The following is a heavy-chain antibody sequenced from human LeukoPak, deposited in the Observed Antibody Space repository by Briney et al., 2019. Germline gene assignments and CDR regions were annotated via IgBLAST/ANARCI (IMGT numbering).Heavy chain of an antibody. J-gene: IGHJ3*02. Sequence: GEYLQISYKGSGYSFTSYWIGWVRQLPGKGLEWMGIIYPGDSDTRYSPSFQGQVTISADKSISTAYLQWSSLKASDTAMYYCARPLPPYYYDSSVYSTDAFDIWGQGTMVTVSS. CDR3: ARPLPPYYYDSSVYSTDAFDI. CDR1: GYSFTSYW. V-gene: IGHV5-51*01. D-gene: IGHD3-22*01. CDR2: IYPGDSDT.